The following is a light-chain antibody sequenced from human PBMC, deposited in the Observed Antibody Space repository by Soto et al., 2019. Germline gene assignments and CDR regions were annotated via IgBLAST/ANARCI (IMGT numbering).Light chain of an antibody. V-gene: IGKV1-5*03. CDR1: QSISSW. J-gene: IGKJ1*01. CDR2: KAS. CDR3: QQYNSYSGGT. Sequence: DIQMTQSPSTLSASVGDRVTITCRASQSISSWLAWYQQKPGKAPKLLIYKASSLESGVPSRFSGSGSGTDFTLTISSLQPDDFATYYCQQYNSYSGGTFGQGTKVEIK.